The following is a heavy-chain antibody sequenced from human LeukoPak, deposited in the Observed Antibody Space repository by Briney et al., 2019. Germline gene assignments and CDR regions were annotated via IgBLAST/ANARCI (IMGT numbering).Heavy chain of an antibody. CDR1: GGTFSSYA. CDR2: IIPIFGTA. Sequence: SSVKVSCKASGGTFSSYAISWVRQAPGQGLEWMGGIIPIFGTANYAQKFQGRVTITADESTSTAYMELSCLRSEDTAVYYCARMYYDFWSGSGLDIWGQGTMVTVSS. D-gene: IGHD3-3*01. V-gene: IGHV1-69*01. CDR3: ARMYYDFWSGSGLDI. J-gene: IGHJ3*02.